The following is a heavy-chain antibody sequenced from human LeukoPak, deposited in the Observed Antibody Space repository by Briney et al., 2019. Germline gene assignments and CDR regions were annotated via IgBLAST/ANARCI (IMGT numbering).Heavy chain of an antibody. Sequence: LGESLKISCKGSGYSFTSYWIGWVRQMPGKGLEWMGIIYPGDSDTGYSPSFQGQVTISADKSISTAYLQWSSLKASDTAMYYCARHLVVPAAAPFDAFDIWGQGTVVTVSS. CDR3: ARHLVVPAAAPFDAFDI. CDR2: IYPGDSDT. J-gene: IGHJ3*02. V-gene: IGHV5-51*01. D-gene: IGHD2-2*01. CDR1: GYSFTSYW.